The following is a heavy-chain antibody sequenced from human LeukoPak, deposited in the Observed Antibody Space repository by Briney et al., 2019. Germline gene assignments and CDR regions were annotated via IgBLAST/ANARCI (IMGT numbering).Heavy chain of an antibody. Sequence: GGSLRLSCAASGFTFSSYSMNWVRQAPGKGLEWVSSISSSSYIYYSDSVKGRFTISRDNSKNTLYLQMNSLRAEGTAVYYCAGGMAFDIWGQGTMVTVSS. V-gene: IGHV3-21*04. CDR3: AGGMAFDI. J-gene: IGHJ3*02. CDR1: GFTFSSYS. D-gene: IGHD3-16*01. CDR2: ISSSSYI.